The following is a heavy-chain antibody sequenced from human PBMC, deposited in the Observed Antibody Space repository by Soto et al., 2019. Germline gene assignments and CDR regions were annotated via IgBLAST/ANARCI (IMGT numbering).Heavy chain of an antibody. CDR1: GGTFSSYA. V-gene: IGHV1-69*05. J-gene: IGHJ3*02. Sequence: ASVKVSCKASGGTFSSYAISWVRQAPGQGLEWMGGIIPIFGTANYAQKFQGRFTISRDDSKSIAYLQMNSLKTEDTAVYYCTKRYFGGLDAFDIWGQGTMVTVSS. CDR2: IIPIFGTA. D-gene: IGHD3-9*01. CDR3: TKRYFGGLDAFDI.